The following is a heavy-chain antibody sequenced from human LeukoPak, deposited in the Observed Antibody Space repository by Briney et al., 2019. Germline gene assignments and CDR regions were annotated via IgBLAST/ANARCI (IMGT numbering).Heavy chain of an antibody. CDR3: ARDILDVGATHYFDY. CDR1: GASITTYY. J-gene: IGHJ4*02. V-gene: IGHV4-59*01. D-gene: IGHD1-26*01. Sequence: PSETLSLTCTVSGASITTYYWSWIRQPPWKGLEYIGQIHSSGSANYNPSLKSRVAMSLDASKNQFSLTVSSVTAADTAIYYCARDILDVGATHYFDYWGQGSLLTVSS. CDR2: IHSSGSA.